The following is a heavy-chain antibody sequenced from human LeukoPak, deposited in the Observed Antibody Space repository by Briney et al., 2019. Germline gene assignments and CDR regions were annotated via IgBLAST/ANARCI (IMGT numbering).Heavy chain of an antibody. J-gene: IGHJ3*02. V-gene: IGHV4-59*01. CDR3: ARSGGWKSSTGI. D-gene: IGHD6-13*01. CDR2: IYYSGST. CDR1: GGSISSYY. Sequence: SETLSLTCTVSGGSISSYYWSWIRQPPGKGLEWIGYIYYSGSTNYNPSLKSRVTISVDTSKNQFSLKLSSVTAADTAVYYCARSGGWKSSTGIWGQGTMVTVSS.